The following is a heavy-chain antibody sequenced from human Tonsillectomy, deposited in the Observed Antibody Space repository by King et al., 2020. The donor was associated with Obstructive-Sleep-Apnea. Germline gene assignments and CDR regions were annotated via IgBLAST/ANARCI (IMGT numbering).Heavy chain of an antibody. CDR1: GFTFDDYA. D-gene: IGHD2-15*01. J-gene: IGHJ3*02. CDR3: AKDVVVAASYAFDI. Sequence: QLVQSGGGLVQPGRSLRLSCAASGFTFDDYAMHWVRQAQVKGLEWGSGISWNSGSIGYADAVKGRFTISRDNAKNALDLQMNSLRAEDTALYYCAKDVVVAASYAFDIWAKGPWSPSLQ. V-gene: IGHV3-9*01. CDR2: ISWNSGSI.